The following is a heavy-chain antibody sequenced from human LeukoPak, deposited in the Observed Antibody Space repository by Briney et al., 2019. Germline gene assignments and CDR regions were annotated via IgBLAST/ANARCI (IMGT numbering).Heavy chain of an antibody. V-gene: IGHV4-59*01. J-gene: IGHJ3*02. CDR3: ARDGQLRNAFDI. D-gene: IGHD5-24*01. CDR2: IHYSGST. CDR1: GGSINSYY. Sequence: SETLSLTCTVSGGSINSYYWSWIRQPPGKGLEWIGYIHYSGSTNYNPSLKSRVTISVDTSKNQFSLKLSSVTAADTAEYYCARDGQLRNAFDIWGQGTMLTVSS.